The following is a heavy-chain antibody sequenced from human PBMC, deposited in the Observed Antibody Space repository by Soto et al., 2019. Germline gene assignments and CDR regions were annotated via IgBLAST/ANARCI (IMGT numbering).Heavy chain of an antibody. V-gene: IGHV4-59*01. CDR3: AKDMKWGGMTTIHYFAS. CDR1: GGSISSYY. J-gene: IGHJ4*02. Sequence: SETLSLTCTVSGGSISSYYWSWIRQPPGKGLEWIGYIYYSGSTNYNPSLKSRVTISVDTSKNQFSLKLSSVTAEDTALYYCAKDMKWGGMTTIHYFASWGQGTQVTVSS. D-gene: IGHD4-17*01. CDR2: IYYSGST.